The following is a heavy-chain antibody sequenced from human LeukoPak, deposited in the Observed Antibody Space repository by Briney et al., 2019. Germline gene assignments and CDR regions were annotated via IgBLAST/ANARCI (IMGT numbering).Heavy chain of an antibody. J-gene: IGHJ4*02. V-gene: IGHV4-59*12. CDR1: GGSISSYY. Sequence: PSETLSLTCTVSGGSISSYYWSWIRQPPGKGLEWIGYIYYSGSTNYNPSLKSRVTISVDTSKNQFSLKLSSVTAADTAVYYCARGPPFIAAASTFDYWGQGTLVTVSS. CDR3: ARGPPFIAAASTFDY. CDR2: IYYSGST. D-gene: IGHD6-13*01.